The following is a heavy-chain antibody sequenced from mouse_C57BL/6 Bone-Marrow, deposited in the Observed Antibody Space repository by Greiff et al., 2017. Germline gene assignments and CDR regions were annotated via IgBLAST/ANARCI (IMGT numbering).Heavy chain of an antibody. CDR2: IDPENGDT. D-gene: IGHD1-1*01. CDR1: GFNIKDDY. V-gene: IGHV14-4*01. Sequence: EVQLQQSGAELVRPGASVKLSCTASGFNIKDDYMHWVKQRPEQGLEWIGWIDPENGDTEYASKFQGQATITADTSSNTAYLQLSSLTSEDTAVYYCTTYLYGSSFDDWGQGTTLTVSS. CDR3: TTYLYGSSFDD. J-gene: IGHJ2*01.